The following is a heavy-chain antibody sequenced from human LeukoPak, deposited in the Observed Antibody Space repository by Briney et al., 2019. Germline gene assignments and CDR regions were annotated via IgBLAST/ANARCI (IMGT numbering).Heavy chain of an antibody. V-gene: IGHV4-30-4*07. D-gene: IGHD3-22*01. CDR1: GGSISSGGYS. CDR2: IYYSGST. Sequence: SETLSLTCAVSGGSISSGGYSWSWIRQPPGKGLEWIGYIYYSGSTYYNPSLKSRVTISVDTSKNQFSLKLSSVTAADTAVYYCAREKVITEGNAFDTWGQGTMVTVSS. CDR3: AREKVITEGNAFDT. J-gene: IGHJ3*02.